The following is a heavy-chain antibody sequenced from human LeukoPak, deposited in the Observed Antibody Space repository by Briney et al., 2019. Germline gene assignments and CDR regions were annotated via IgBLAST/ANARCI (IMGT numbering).Heavy chain of an antibody. CDR1: GFTFSTCA. V-gene: IGHV3-30*02. CDR3: TKGDDYGSNTRLPKFNWFDP. Sequence: GGSLRLSCAASGFTFSTCAMHWVRQAPGKGLEGVAYIRYDGNNKNYADSVKGRFTISRDNSKDMLYLQMSSLRHEDTAIYYCTKGDDYGSNTRLPKFNWFDPWGQGTLVTVSS. J-gene: IGHJ5*02. CDR2: IRYDGNNK. D-gene: IGHD4/OR15-4a*01.